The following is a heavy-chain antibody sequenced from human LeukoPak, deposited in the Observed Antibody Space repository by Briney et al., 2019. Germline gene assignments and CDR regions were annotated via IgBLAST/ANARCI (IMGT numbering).Heavy chain of an antibody. CDR1: GGSISSYY. Sequence: PSETLSLTCTVSGGSISSYYWSWIRQPAGKGLEWIGRIYTSGSTNYNPSLKGRVTMSVDTSKNQFSLKLSSVTAADTAVYYCAREGYDYGDPYYFDYWGQGTLVTVSS. CDR2: IYTSGST. CDR3: AREGYDYGDPYYFDY. V-gene: IGHV4-4*07. J-gene: IGHJ4*02. D-gene: IGHD4-17*01.